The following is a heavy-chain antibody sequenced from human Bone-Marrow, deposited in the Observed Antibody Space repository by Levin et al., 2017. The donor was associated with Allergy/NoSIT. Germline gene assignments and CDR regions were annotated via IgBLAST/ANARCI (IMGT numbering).Heavy chain of an antibody. J-gene: IGHJ4*02. V-gene: IGHV1-2*06. CDR1: GYTFTDYS. CDR2: INPNSGDT. CDR3: ARTYSSSSDLDH. Sequence: AASVKVSCKASGYTFTDYSLHWVRQAPGQGLEWMGRINPNSGDTKYAQKFQGRVTLTTDTSISTAYMELRSLRADDTAVFYCARTYSSSSDLDHWGQGTPVTVST. D-gene: IGHD6-6*01.